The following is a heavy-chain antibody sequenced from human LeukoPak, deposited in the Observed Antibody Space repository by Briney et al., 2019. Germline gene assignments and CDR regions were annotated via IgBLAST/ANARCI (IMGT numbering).Heavy chain of an antibody. CDR3: ARDQPDYGSGSYYYYYYMDV. Sequence: ASVTVSCKASGYTFTSYGISWVRQAPGQGLEWMGWISAYNGNTNYAQKLQGRATMTTDTSTSTAYIELRSLRSDDTALYYCARDQPDYGSGSYYYYYYMDVWGKGTTVTVSS. J-gene: IGHJ6*03. D-gene: IGHD3-10*01. CDR2: ISAYNGNT. V-gene: IGHV1-18*01. CDR1: GYTFTSYG.